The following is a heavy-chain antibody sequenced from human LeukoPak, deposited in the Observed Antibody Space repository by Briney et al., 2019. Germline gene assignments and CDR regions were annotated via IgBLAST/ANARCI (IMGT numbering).Heavy chain of an antibody. D-gene: IGHD1-26*01. CDR2: IKQDGTEI. CDR3: ARDKVVGATFFDY. CDR1: GFTVSSHW. J-gene: IGHJ4*02. Sequence: AGGSLRLSCAASGFTVSSHWMSWVRQAPGKGPEWVANIKQDGTEIYYVDSVRGRFTISRDNAKNSLYLQMNSLRDEDTAVYYCARDKVVGATFFDYWGQGTLVTVSS. V-gene: IGHV3-7*01.